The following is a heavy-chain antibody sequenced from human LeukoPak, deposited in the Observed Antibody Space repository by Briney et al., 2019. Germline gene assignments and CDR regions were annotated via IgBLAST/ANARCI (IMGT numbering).Heavy chain of an antibody. D-gene: IGHD3-16*02. V-gene: IGHV2-5*01. CDR3: AHSLLVWGSYLPFDY. Sequence: SGPTLVTPTQPLTLTCTFSGFSLSTSGVGVGWIRQPPGTALEGHALMYWNDDKRYSPSLKSRLTITKDTSKNQVVLTMTNMDPVDTATYYCAHSLLVWGSYLPFDYWGQGTLVTVSS. J-gene: IGHJ4*02. CDR1: GFSLSTSGVG. CDR2: MYWNDDK.